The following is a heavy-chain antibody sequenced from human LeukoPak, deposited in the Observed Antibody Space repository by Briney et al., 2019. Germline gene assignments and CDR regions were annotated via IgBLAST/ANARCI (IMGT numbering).Heavy chain of an antibody. D-gene: IGHD3-22*01. V-gene: IGHV4-31*03. J-gene: IGHJ4*02. CDR2: MYYSGST. CDR1: GGSISSGGYY. CDR3: AINYYDSSGYYN. Sequence: SETLSLTCTVSGGSISSGGYYWSWIRQHPGKGLEWIGYMYYSGSTYDNPSLKSRVTISVDTSKNQFSLKLSSVTAADTAVYYCAINYYDSSGYYNWGQGTLVTVSS.